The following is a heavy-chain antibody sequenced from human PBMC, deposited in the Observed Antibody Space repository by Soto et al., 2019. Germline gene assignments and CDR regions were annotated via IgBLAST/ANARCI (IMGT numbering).Heavy chain of an antibody. J-gene: IGHJ5*02. CDR1: GFTFSSYA. CDR2: ISGSGGGT. CDR3: SKAGDYYGSGSFNWFDP. D-gene: IGHD3-10*01. Sequence: GGSLRRSCAASGFTFSSYAMSWVRQAPGKGLEWVSAISGSGGGTYYADSVKGRFTISRDNSKNTLYLQMNSLRAEDTAVYYCSKAGDYYGSGSFNWFDPWGQGTRVTVPS. V-gene: IGHV3-23*01.